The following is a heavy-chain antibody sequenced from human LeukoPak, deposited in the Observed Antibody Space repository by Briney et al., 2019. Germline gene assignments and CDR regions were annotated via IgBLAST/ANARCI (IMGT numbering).Heavy chain of an antibody. D-gene: IGHD3-22*01. J-gene: IGHJ5*02. CDR3: TKERGGGGRRINLMVGGYGP. CDR1: GFTFSGFA. V-gene: IGHV3-30*04. CDR2: ISYHGRDK. Sequence: GGSLRLSCAGSGFTFSGFAMHWVRQAPGKGLEWVAAISYHGRDKYYADAVSGRFTISRDNSKNTLHLEMNSLGTDDTAVYYCTKERGGGGRRINLMVGGYGPWGQGTQVTVSS.